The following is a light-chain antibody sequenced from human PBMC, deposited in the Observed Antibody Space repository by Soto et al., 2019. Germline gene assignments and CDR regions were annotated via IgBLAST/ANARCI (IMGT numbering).Light chain of an antibody. CDR1: QGITNY. Sequence: DIQMTQSPSSLSASVGDRVTITCQASQGITNYLNWYQQKPGKAPKLLIYGASNLETGVPSRFSGSGSGTDFTFTISSLQAEDIATYFCQQYDSVFTFGQWTRLEIK. CDR2: GAS. CDR3: QQYDSVFT. V-gene: IGKV1-33*01. J-gene: IGKJ5*01.